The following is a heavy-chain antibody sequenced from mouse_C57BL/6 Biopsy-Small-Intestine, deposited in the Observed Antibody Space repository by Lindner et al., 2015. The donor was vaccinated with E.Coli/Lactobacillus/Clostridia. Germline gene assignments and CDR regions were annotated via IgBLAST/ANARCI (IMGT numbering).Heavy chain of an antibody. V-gene: IGHV1-84*02. J-gene: IGHJ1*01. D-gene: IGHD2-10*02. CDR3: ARETSLVGGGLDV. CDR2: ISTANGDT. CDR1: GYTFTRNP. Sequence: SVKVSCKASGYTFTRNPIHWVRQAPGQGLEWLGWISTANGDTRLSPKFQGRVTMTKDMSTSTVSMELSSLRSEDTAVYFCARETSLVGGGLDVWGQGTTVTVSS.